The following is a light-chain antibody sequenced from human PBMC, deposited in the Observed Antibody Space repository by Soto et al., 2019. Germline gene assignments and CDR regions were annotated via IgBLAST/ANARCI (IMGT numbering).Light chain of an antibody. CDR3: QKYGRVPLT. Sequence: DIQMTQSPSSLSASVGDRVTINCRASQGIANALAWYQQKPGKSPELLISGASSLQSGVPSRFSGSGSGTDFTLTISSLQPEDIATYYFQKYGRVPLTFGGGTKVEIK. J-gene: IGKJ4*01. CDR2: GAS. V-gene: IGKV1-27*01. CDR1: QGIANA.